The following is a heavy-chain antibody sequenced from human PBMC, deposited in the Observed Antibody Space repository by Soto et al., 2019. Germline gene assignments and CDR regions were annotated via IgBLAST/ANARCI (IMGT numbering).Heavy chain of an antibody. CDR2: IDPSDSYT. CDR1: GYSFTSYW. D-gene: IGHD3-10*01. J-gene: IGHJ5*02. V-gene: IGHV5-10-1*01. CDR3: ATEITMVRGVIIEAFDP. Sequence: GESLKISCKGSGYSFTSYWISWVRQMPGKGLEWMGRIDPSDSYTNYSPSFQGHVTISADKSISTAYLQWSSLKASDTAMYYCATEITMVRGVIIEAFDPWGQGTLVTVSS.